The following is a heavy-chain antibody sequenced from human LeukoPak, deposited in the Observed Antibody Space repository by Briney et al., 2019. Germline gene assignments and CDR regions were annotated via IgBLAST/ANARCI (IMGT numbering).Heavy chain of an antibody. J-gene: IGHJ4*02. D-gene: IGHD3-16*01. V-gene: IGHV3-66*03. CDR2: IYSDNT. CDR3: AKVFGGLHKGDY. Sequence: GSLRLSCTVSGFTVSSNSMSWVRQAPGKGLEWVSFIYSDNTHYSDSVKGRFTISRDNSKNTLYLQMNSLRAEDTAVYYCAKVFGGLHKGDYWGQGTLVTVSS. CDR1: GFTVSSNS.